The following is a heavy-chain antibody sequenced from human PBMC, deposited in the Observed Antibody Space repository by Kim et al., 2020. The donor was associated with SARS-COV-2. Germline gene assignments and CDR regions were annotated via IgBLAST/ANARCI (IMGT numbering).Heavy chain of an antibody. CDR2: INPKSGGT. V-gene: IGHV1-2*06. Sequence: ASVKVSCKASGYTFTDYYIHWVRQAPGQGLEWMGRINPKSGGTNYAQKFQGRVTMTRDTSISTAYMELSRLRADDTAVYYCARVRIALGGTPPDYWGQGTLVTVSS. J-gene: IGHJ4*02. CDR1: GYTFTDYY. CDR3: ARVRIALGGTPPDY. D-gene: IGHD2-15*01.